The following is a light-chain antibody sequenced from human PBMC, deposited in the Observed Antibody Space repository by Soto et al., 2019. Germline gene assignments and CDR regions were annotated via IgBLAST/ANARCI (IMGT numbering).Light chain of an antibody. CDR2: KAS. CDR3: HQYNRFPRT. CDR1: QSLSIW. J-gene: IGKJ1*01. Sequence: DIQMTQSPSTLSASIGDRVTITCRASQSLSIWLAWYQQKPGKAPKLLIYKASTLQSGVPSRFSGSGTGTEYTLTMSSLQTDDFANYYCHQYNRFPRTFAQGTKVDIK. V-gene: IGKV1-5*03.